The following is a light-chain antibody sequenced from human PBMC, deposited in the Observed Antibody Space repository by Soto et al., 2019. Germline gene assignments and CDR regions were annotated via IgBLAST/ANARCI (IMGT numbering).Light chain of an antibody. CDR1: QSVSSSY. V-gene: IGKV3-20*01. CDR3: QQYGSSPPWYT. J-gene: IGKJ2*01. CDR2: GAS. Sequence: EIVLTQSPGTLSLSPGERATLSCRASQSVSSSYLAWYQQKPGQAPRFLIYGASSRATGIPDRFSGSGSGTDFTLTISRLEPEDFAVYYCQQYGSSPPWYTFGQGTKLEIK.